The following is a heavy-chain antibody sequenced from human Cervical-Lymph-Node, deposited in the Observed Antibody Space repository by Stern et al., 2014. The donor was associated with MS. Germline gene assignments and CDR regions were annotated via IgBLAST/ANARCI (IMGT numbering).Heavy chain of an antibody. D-gene: IGHD4-23*01. Sequence: VQLVESGPGLVKPSETLSLTCTVSGGSISSYYWSWIRQPPGKGLEWIGDIYYSGSTNYNPSLKSRVTISVDTSKNQFSLKLSSVTAADTAVYYCARGYGGNPIDYWGQGTLVTVSS. CDR1: GGSISSYY. CDR3: ARGYGGNPIDY. CDR2: IYYSGST. V-gene: IGHV4-59*01. J-gene: IGHJ4*02.